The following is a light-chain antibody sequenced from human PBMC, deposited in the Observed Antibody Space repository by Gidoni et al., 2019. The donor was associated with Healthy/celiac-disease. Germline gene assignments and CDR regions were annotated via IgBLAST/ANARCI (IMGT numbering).Light chain of an antibody. Sequence: ESVLTQSPGTLSLSPGERATLSCRASQSVSSSYLAWYQQKPGQAPRLLIYGSSSSATVIPDMFSGSGSGTYFTLTISRLEPEDFSVYYCQQYGSSPPVTFGQGTRLEIK. CDR1: QSVSSSY. V-gene: IGKV3-20*01. CDR3: QQYGSSPPVT. J-gene: IGKJ5*01. CDR2: GSS.